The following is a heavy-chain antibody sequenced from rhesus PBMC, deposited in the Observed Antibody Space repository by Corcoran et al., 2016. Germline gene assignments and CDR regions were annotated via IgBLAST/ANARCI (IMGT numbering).Heavy chain of an antibody. CDR1: GGSVSSSNW. CDR2: ISGMSGST. Sequence: QVQLQESGPGLVKPSETLSLTCAVSGGSVSSSNWWSWSRQPPGKGLECIGYISGMSGSTYYSPSLKSRVTISPDTSKNPFSLKLSSVTAADTAVYYCARDESLSGSSHYWGQGVLVTVSS. J-gene: IGHJ4*01. D-gene: IGHD6-25*01. CDR3: ARDESLSGSSHY. V-gene: IGHV4-65*01.